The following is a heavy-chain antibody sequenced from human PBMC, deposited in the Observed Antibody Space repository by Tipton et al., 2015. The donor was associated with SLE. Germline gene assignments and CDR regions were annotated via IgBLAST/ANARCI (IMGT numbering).Heavy chain of an antibody. CDR3: VAAGTFDI. Sequence: SLRLSCATSGLTCSRHGFHWVRQAPGKGLEWVAVLWYDGSKRYYADFVKGRFTISKDNSKTTVYLEMNSLRAEDTAVYYCVAAGTFDIWGQGTLVTVSS. CDR1: GLTCSRHG. V-gene: IGHV3-33*03. D-gene: IGHD6-19*01. CDR2: LWYDGSKR. J-gene: IGHJ1*01.